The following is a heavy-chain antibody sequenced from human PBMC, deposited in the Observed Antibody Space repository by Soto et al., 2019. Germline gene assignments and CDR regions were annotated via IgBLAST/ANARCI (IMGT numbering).Heavy chain of an antibody. Sequence: EVQVVESGGGLVQPGGSLRLSCVASGIPVSSNYMTWVRQAPGKGLEWVSVLHSGGDTYYANSVKGRFTISRHDSTNTQFLPMNSMTAAATAVYYCARDGPYSSASRMDVWGQGTTVTVSS. J-gene: IGHJ6*02. CDR2: LHSGGDT. V-gene: IGHV3-53*04. CDR1: GIPVSSNY. D-gene: IGHD2-21*01. CDR3: ARDGPYSSASRMDV.